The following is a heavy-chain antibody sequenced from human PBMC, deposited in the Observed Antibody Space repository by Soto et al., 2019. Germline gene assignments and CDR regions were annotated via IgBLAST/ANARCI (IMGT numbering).Heavy chain of an antibody. Sequence: KTSETLSLTCAVSGYSISSGLYWGWIRQPPGKGLEWIGTIYRGGITYYTPSLKSRVTISIDTSKNHFSLRLSSVTATDTAVYFCAIGNPDWFDPWGQGTLVTVSS. D-gene: IGHD1-1*01. J-gene: IGHJ5*02. CDR1: GYSISSGLY. V-gene: IGHV4-38-2*01. CDR3: AIGNPDWFDP. CDR2: IYRGGIT.